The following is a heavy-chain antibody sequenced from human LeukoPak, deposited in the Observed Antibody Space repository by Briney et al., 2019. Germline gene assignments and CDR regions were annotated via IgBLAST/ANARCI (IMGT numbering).Heavy chain of an antibody. CDR2: IIPIFGTA. Sequence: TSVKVSCKASGGTFSSYAISWVRQAPGQGLEWMGGIIPIFGTANYAQKLQGRVTMTTDTSTSTAYMELRSLRSDDTAVYYCAREDYYDSSGYYYDLCFDYWGQGTLVTVSS. V-gene: IGHV1-69*05. CDR3: AREDYYDSSGYYYDLCFDY. J-gene: IGHJ4*02. CDR1: GGTFSSYA. D-gene: IGHD3-22*01.